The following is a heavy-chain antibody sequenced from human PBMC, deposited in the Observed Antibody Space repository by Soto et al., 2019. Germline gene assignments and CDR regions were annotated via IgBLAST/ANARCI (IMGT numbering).Heavy chain of an antibody. CDR3: ARADAIRLEIGL. CDR1: GYTFTSYA. CDR2: INAGNGNT. Sequence: ASVKVSCKDSGYTFTSYAMHWVRQAPGQRLEWMGWINAGNGNTKYSQKFQGRVTITRDTSASTAYMELSSLRSEDTAVYYCARADAIRLEIGLWGQGTKGPVSA. D-gene: IGHD2-21*01. J-gene: IGHJ6*01. V-gene: IGHV1-3*01.